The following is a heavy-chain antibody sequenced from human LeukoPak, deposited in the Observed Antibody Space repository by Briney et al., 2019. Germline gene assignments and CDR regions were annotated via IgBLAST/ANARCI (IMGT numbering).Heavy chain of an antibody. J-gene: IGHJ5*02. V-gene: IGHV3-21*01. Sequence: GGSLRLSCAASGFDFSTYAINWVRQAPGKGLEWVSSISTISNYIFYGDSVKGRFTISRDNAKNSVYLQMNSLRPEDTAVYYCSRDRLGGLDLWGQGTLVTVSS. CDR2: ISTISNYI. CDR3: SRDRLGGLDL. D-gene: IGHD5-12*01. CDR1: GFDFSTYA.